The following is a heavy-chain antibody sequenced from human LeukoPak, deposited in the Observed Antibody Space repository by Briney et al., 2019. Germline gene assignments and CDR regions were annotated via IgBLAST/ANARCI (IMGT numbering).Heavy chain of an antibody. CDR3: AKGAYDYIEIAYFDY. D-gene: IGHD5-12*01. CDR2: IIGSSGST. CDR1: GFSFNNYA. J-gene: IGHJ4*02. V-gene: IGHV3-23*01. Sequence: PGGSLRLPCVASGFSFNNYAMNWVRQAPGKGLEGVSLIIGSSGSTFYADSVKGRFTISRDKSKNTLYLQMNSLRAEDTAVYYCAKGAYDYIEIAYFDYWGQGSLVTVSS.